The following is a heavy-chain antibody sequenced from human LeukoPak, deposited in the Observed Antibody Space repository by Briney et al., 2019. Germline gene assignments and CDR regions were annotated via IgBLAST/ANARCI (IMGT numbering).Heavy chain of an antibody. D-gene: IGHD3-10*01. CDR3: ARGRRGSGSYYSPFDY. Sequence: SETLSLTCAVYGGSFSGYYWSWIRQPPGKGLEWIGEINHSGSTNYNPSLKSRVTISVDTSKNQFSLKLSSVTAADTAVYYCARGRRGSGSYYSPFDYWGQGTLVTVSS. CDR2: INHSGST. J-gene: IGHJ4*02. V-gene: IGHV4-34*01. CDR1: GGSFSGYY.